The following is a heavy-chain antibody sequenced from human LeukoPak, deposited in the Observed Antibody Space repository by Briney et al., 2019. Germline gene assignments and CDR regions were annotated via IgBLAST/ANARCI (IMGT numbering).Heavy chain of an antibody. V-gene: IGHV5-51*01. CDR1: AYRFANYW. CDR2: IYPGDPDT. J-gene: IGHJ4*02. CDR3: ARRAGSYPGSPVDY. Sequence: RGKSLKISCKGSAYRFANYWIGWVRQMPGKGLEWMGIIYPGDPDTRYSPSFEGRVTSSAAKSISTAYLQWSSLKATDSALYDCARRAGSYPGSPVDYWGQGTLVTVSS. D-gene: IGHD1-26*01.